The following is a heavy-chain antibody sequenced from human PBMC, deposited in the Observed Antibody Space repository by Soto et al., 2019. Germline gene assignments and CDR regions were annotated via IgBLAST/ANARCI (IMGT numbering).Heavy chain of an antibody. V-gene: IGHV6-1*01. CDR1: GDSVSSNRAA. Sequence: QSQTLSLTCAISGDSVSSNRAAWNWIRQSPSRGLEWLGRTYYRSKWYNDYAVSVKSRITINPDTFKNQFSQQLNSVTPEDTAVYYCPRAAEGSYSAFDIWGQGTMVTVSS. CDR3: PRAAEGSYSAFDI. D-gene: IGHD1-26*01. J-gene: IGHJ3*02. CDR2: TYYRSKWYN.